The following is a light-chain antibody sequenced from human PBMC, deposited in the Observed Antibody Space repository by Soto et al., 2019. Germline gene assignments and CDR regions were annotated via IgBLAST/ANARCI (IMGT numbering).Light chain of an antibody. Sequence: AIRMTQSPSSLSASTGDRVTITCRASQGISSYLAWYQQKPGKAPKLLIYAASTLQSGVPSRFSGSGSGTDFTPTISCLQSEDFATYYCQQYYSYPPTFGGGTKVEIK. CDR2: AAS. CDR1: QGISSY. J-gene: IGKJ4*01. CDR3: QQYYSYPPT. V-gene: IGKV1-8*01.